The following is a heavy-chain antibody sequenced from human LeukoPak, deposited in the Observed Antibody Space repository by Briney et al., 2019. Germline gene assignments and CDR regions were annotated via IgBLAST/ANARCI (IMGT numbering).Heavy chain of an antibody. Sequence: GGSLRLSCAASGFTFSSYGMHWVRQAPGKGLEWVAVISYDGSNKYYADSVKGRFTISRDNSKNTLYLQMNSLRAEDTAVYYCARRGGSSSRRSPIDYWGQGTLVTVSS. CDR1: GFTFSSYG. V-gene: IGHV3-30*03. CDR2: ISYDGSNK. D-gene: IGHD6-6*01. J-gene: IGHJ4*02. CDR3: ARRGGSSSRRSPIDY.